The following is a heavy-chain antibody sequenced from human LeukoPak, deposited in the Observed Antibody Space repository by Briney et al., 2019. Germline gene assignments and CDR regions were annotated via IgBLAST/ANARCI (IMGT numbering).Heavy chain of an antibody. D-gene: IGHD2-2*01. CDR3: ASGDQLLVPDY. Sequence: SETLSLTCTVSGYYISSGYYWGWIRQPPGKGLEWIGSIYHSGSTYYNPSLKSRVTISVDTSKNQFSLKLSSVTAADTAVYYCASGDQLLVPDYWGQGTLVTVSS. CDR1: GYYISSGYY. V-gene: IGHV4-38-2*02. CDR2: IYHSGST. J-gene: IGHJ4*02.